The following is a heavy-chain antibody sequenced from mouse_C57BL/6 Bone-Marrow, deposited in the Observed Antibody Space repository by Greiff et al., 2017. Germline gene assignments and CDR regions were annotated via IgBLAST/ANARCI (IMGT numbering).Heavy chain of an antibody. CDR3: APSYYGSSYRYYFDY. D-gene: IGHD1-1*01. CDR2: INPNNGGT. CDR1: GYTFTDYY. V-gene: IGHV1-26*01. Sequence: EVQLQESGPELVKPGASVKISCKASGYTFTDYYMNWVKQSHGKSLEWIGDINPNNGGTSYNQKFKGKATLTVDKSSSTAYMELRSLTSEDSAVYYCAPSYYGSSYRYYFDYWGQGTTLTVSS. J-gene: IGHJ2*01.